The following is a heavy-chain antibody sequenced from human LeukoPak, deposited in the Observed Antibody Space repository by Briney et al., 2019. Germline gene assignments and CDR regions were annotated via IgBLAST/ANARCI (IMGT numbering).Heavy chain of an antibody. CDR3: ARGTNWHYFDH. CDR1: GFTFSSYG. Sequence: GRSLRLSCGASGFTFSSYGMHWVRQAPGKGLEWVAVIWYDGSNKYYAASVKGRFTISRDNSANTLYLQMNSLRGEDTAVYSCARGTNWHYFDHWGQGTPVTVSS. J-gene: IGHJ4*02. D-gene: IGHD7-27*01. CDR2: IWYDGSNK. V-gene: IGHV3-33*01.